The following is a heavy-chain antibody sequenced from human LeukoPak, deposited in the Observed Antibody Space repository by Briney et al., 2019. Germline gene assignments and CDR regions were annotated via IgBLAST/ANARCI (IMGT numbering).Heavy chain of an antibody. CDR2: IYHSGST. D-gene: IGHD3-16*01. Sequence: SETLSLTCTVSGYSISSGYYWGWIRQPPGKGLEWIGSIYHSGSTYYNPSLKSRVTISVDTSKNQFSLNLSSVTAADTAVYYCARLITAFQAFDSWGQGTLVTVSS. CDR1: GYSISSGYY. CDR3: ARLITAFQAFDS. V-gene: IGHV4-38-2*02. J-gene: IGHJ4*02.